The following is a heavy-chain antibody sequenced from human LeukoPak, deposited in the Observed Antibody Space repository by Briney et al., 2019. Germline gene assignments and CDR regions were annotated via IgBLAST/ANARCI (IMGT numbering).Heavy chain of an antibody. CDR2: INWNGGST. CDR3: ARDRGRRRIVVAAFDI. V-gene: IGHV3-20*04. J-gene: IGHJ3*02. D-gene: IGHD3-22*01. CDR1: VFTFYDYG. Sequence: PGGSLRLSCGASVFTFYDYGVRWVPQVPGKGVEWVFGINWNGGSTVYADSVKGRFTISRDNAKNSLYLQMNSLRAEDTALYYCARDRGRRRIVVAAFDIWGQGTMVTVSS.